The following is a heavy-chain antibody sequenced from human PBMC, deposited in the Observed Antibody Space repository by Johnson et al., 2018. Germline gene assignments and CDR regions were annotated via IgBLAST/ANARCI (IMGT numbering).Heavy chain of an antibody. CDR3: AKDMVVVAATPKYYMDV. Sequence: QVQLVQSGGGVVRPGRSLRLSCAASGFTFSSYGMHWVRQAPGKGLEWVAVISYDGSNKYYADSVKGRFTISRDNSKNTLYLQMNSLRAEDTAVYYCAKDMVVVAATPKYYMDVWGKGTTVTVSS. V-gene: IGHV3-30*18. J-gene: IGHJ6*03. CDR2: ISYDGSNK. CDR1: GFTFSSYG. D-gene: IGHD2-15*01.